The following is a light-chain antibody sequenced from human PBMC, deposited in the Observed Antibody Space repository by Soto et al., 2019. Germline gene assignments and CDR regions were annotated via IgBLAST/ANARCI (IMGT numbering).Light chain of an antibody. Sequence: QSVLTQPPSASGTPGQRVTISCSGSSPNIGGNAVNWYQQLPGTATKVLIYSNNQRPSGVPDRFSGSKSGTSASLAISGLQSEDEADYYCAAWDDSLNGYVFGTGTKVNVL. CDR3: AAWDDSLNGYV. CDR2: SNN. CDR1: SPNIGGNA. J-gene: IGLJ1*01. V-gene: IGLV1-44*01.